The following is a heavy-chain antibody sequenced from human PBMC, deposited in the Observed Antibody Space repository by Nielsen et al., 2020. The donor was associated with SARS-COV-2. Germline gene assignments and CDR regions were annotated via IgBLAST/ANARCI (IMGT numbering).Heavy chain of an antibody. V-gene: IGHV3-23*01. D-gene: IGHD2-15*01. J-gene: IGHJ6*03. CDR2: ISGSGGST. CDR3: ARAQTTAATINYYYYYYMDV. CDR1: GFTFSSYA. Sequence: GESLKISCAASGFTFSSYAMSWVRQAPGKGLEWVSAISGSGGSTYYADSVKGRFTISRDNSKNTLYLQMNSLRAEDTAVYYCARAQTTAATINYYYYYYMDVWGKGTTVTVSS.